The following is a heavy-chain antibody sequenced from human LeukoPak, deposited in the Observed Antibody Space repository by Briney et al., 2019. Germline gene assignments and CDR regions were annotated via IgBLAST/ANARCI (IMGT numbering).Heavy chain of an antibody. CDR1: GFNFGDYA. Sequence: PGRSLRLSCTASGFNFGDYAMSWVRQAPGKGLEWVGFIRSKAYGATTEYAASVKGRFTISRDDSKSIAYLQMNSLKTEDTAVYYCTRAPYGGNSLATYWGQGTLVTVSS. D-gene: IGHD4-23*01. CDR3: TRAPYGGNSLATY. CDR2: IRSKAYGATT. J-gene: IGHJ4*02. V-gene: IGHV3-49*04.